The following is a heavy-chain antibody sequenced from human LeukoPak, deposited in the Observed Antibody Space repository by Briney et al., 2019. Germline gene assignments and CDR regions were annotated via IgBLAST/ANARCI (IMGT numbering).Heavy chain of an antibody. CDR3: ARHSEIYYYGMDV. CDR2: IYYSGST. D-gene: IGHD3-10*01. J-gene: IGHJ6*02. Sequence: SETLSLTCTVSGGSISSYYWSWIRQPPGKGLEWIGYIYYSGSTNYNPSLKSRVTISVDTSKNQFSLKLSSVTAADTAVYYCARHSEIYYYGMDVWGQGTKVTVAS. CDR1: GGSISSYY. V-gene: IGHV4-59*08.